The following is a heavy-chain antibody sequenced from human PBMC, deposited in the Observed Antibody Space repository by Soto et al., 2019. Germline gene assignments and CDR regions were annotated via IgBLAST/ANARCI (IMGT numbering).Heavy chain of an antibody. CDR2: IKKDGSEK. J-gene: IGHJ4*02. Sequence: LRLSCEASGFTFSSYWMNLVRQAPLKGLEWVAIIKKDGSEKYYVDSVKGRFTISRDNAKNSLYLQMNDLRAEDTAVYYCAGGSGWLIDYWGRGTLVTVSS. V-gene: IGHV3-7*03. D-gene: IGHD6-19*01. CDR3: AGGSGWLIDY. CDR1: GFTFSSYW.